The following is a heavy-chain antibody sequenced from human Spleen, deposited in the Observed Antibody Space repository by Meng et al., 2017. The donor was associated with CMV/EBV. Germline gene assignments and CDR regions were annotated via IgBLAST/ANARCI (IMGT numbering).Heavy chain of an antibody. CDR3: ARVVGGSPTR. CDR1: GFILDDYG. CDR2: INGNGGSA. V-gene: IGHV3-20*04. D-gene: IGHD1-26*01. J-gene: IGHJ4*02. Sequence: GESLKISCAASGFILDDYGMSWVRQAPGKGLEWVSGINGNGGSADYADSVKGRFTISRDNAENFLYLQMNSLRPEDTALYYCARVVGGSPTRWGQGTLVTVSS.